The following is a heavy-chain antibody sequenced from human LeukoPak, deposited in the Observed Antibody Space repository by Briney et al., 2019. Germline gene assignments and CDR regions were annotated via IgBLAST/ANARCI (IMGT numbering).Heavy chain of an antibody. CDR3: ARVGNWFGP. D-gene: IGHD1-26*01. J-gene: IGHJ5*01. Sequence: SETLSLTCAVSGGSISSNAYSWSRIRQPPGKGLEWIGYIYQSGNTYYNPSLKSRVTISIGRSKNQFSLNLSSVTAADTAVYYCARVGNWFGPWGQGTLVTVSS. CDR2: IYQSGNT. CDR1: GGSISSNAYS. V-gene: IGHV4-30-2*01.